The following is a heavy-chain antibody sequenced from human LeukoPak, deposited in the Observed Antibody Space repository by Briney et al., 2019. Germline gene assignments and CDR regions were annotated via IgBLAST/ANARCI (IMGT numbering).Heavy chain of an antibody. CDR1: AGSMTTYY. Sequence: SETLSLTCTISAGSMTTYYWNWIRQPPGKGLEWIGYVYYTGSTNYAPSLNSRVTISVDTSKNQFSLRLSSVTAADTAVYYCARIYCSSTTCYFDYWGQGTLVTVSS. V-gene: IGHV4-59*01. J-gene: IGHJ4*02. CDR3: ARIYCSSTTCYFDY. D-gene: IGHD2-2*01. CDR2: VYYTGST.